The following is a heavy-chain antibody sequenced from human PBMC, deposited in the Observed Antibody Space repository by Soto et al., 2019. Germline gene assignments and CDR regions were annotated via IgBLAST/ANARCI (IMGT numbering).Heavy chain of an antibody. CDR1: GFSLSTSAMH. Sequence: SGPTLVNPTQTLTLTCTFSGFSLSTSAMHVTGIRQSPGKALELLALIDWDEDKYYSTCLKTRRTISKDTSKTQVDLIMTDMDPWDTATYYCARIQGTRMAAIDYWGQGTLVT. CDR2: IDWDEDK. J-gene: IGHJ4*02. D-gene: IGHD5-12*01. V-gene: IGHV2-70*13. CDR3: ARIQGTRMAAIDY.